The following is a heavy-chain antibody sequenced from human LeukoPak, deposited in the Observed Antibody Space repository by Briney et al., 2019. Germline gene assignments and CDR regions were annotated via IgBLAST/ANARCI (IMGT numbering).Heavy chain of an antibody. CDR1: GGSITSSSYY. V-gene: IGHV4-39*01. D-gene: IGHD3-22*01. J-gene: IGHJ4*02. Sequence: PSETLSLTCTVSGGSITSSSYYWGWIRQPPGKGLEWIGNIYYGGNTYYSPSLKSRVTISVDTSKNQFSLKLSSVTAADTAVYFCARWREYYYDSSGRSLYYFDYWGQGTLVTVSS. CDR2: IYYGGNT. CDR3: ARWREYYYDSSGRSLYYFDY.